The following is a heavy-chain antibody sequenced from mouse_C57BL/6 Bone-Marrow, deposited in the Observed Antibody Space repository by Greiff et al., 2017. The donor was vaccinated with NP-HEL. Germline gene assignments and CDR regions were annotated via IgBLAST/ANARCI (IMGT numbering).Heavy chain of an antibody. D-gene: IGHD2-3*01. CDR3: ARDDGYYANWYFDV. CDR1: GFTFSDYY. CDR2: INYDGSST. V-gene: IGHV5-16*01. J-gene: IGHJ1*03. Sequence: EVKLVGSEGGLVQPGSSMKLSCTASGFTFSDYYMAWVRQVPEKGLEWVANINYDGSSTYYLDSLKSRFIISRDNAKNILYLQMSSLKSEDTATYYCARDDGYYANWYFDVWGTGTTVTVSS.